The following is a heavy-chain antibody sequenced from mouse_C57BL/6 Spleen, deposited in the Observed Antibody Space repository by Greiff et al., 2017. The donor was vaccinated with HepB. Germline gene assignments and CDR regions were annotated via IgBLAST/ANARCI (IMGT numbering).Heavy chain of an antibody. J-gene: IGHJ4*01. CDR3: ARRRAYYSNYDAMDY. D-gene: IGHD2-5*01. Sequence: EVMLVESGGGLVKPGGSLKLSCAASGFTFSDYGMHWVRQAPEKGLEWVAYISSGSSTIYYADTVKGRFTISRDNAKNTLFLQMTSLRSEDTAMYYCARRRAYYSNYDAMDYWGQGTSVTVSS. CDR1: GFTFSDYG. V-gene: IGHV5-17*01. CDR2: ISSGSSTI.